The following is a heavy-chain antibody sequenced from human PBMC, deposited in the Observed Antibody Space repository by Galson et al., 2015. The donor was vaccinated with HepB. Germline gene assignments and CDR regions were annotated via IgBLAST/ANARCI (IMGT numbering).Heavy chain of an antibody. J-gene: IGHJ6*03. D-gene: IGHD3-3*01. CDR2: IYPGDSEI. CDR3: ARQHSDFWSGSSYFYYMHV. Sequence: QSGAEVKKPGESLKISCKGSGYSFTSHWIGWVRQMPGKGLECMGIIYPGDSEIRYSPSFQGQVTISADKSISTAYLHWTSLKASDTAMYYCARQHSDFWSGSSYFYYMHVWGKGTTVTVSS. CDR1: GYSFTSHW. V-gene: IGHV5-51*01.